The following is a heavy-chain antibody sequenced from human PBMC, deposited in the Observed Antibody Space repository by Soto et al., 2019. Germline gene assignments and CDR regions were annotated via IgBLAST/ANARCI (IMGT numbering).Heavy chain of an antibody. CDR3: ARAGRTRVFDY. CDR1: GGSISSGDYY. CDR2: IYYSGST. V-gene: IGHV4-30-4*01. J-gene: IGHJ4*02. Sequence: SETLSLTCTVSGGSISSGDYYWSWIRQPPGKGLEWIGYIYYSGSTYYNPSLKSRVTISVDTSKNQFSLKLSSVTAADTAVYYCARAGRTRVFDYWGQGTLVTVSS.